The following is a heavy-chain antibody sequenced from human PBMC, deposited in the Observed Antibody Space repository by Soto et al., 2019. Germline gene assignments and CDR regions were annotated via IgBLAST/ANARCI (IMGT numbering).Heavy chain of an antibody. CDR3: ARFPNTSYYDYVWGSYYDGRFDY. J-gene: IGHJ4*02. CDR2: IIGSDGST. D-gene: IGHD3-16*01. V-gene: IGHV3-23*01. CDR1: GFTVKSYT. Sequence: GGSLRLSCAASGFTVKSYTMSWVRQVPGKGLEWVSSIIGSDGSTYYADSVKGRFTISRDNAKNTLYLQMNSLRVEDTAVYYCARFPNTSYYDYVWGSYYDGRFDYWGQGTLVTVSS.